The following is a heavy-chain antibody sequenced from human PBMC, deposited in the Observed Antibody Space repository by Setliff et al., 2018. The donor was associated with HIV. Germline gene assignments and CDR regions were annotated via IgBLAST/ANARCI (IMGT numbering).Heavy chain of an antibody. Sequence: PSETLSLTCTVSGGSISSGSYYWSWIRQPAGKGLEWIGHIYTSGSTNHNPSLKSRVTISVDTSKNQFSLKLSSVTAADTAVYYCARAEQWLVIDAFDIWGQGTMVTVSS. CDR1: GGSISSGSYY. V-gene: IGHV4-61*09. CDR2: IYTSGST. J-gene: IGHJ3*02. CDR3: ARAEQWLVIDAFDI. D-gene: IGHD6-19*01.